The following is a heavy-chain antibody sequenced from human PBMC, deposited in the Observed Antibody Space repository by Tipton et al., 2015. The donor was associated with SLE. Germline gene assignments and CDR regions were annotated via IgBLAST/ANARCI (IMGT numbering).Heavy chain of an antibody. CDR2: IYHTGST. CDR3: ARDYYGSGFDAFDI. Sequence: TLSLTCTVSGGSLSSYYWSWIRQPPKQGLEWIGWIYHTGSTDYNPSLKSRVTISVDTSKNQFSLRLSSVTAADTAVYYCARDYYGSGFDAFDIWGQGTMVTVSS. CDR1: GGSLSSYY. J-gene: IGHJ3*02. V-gene: IGHV4-59*01. D-gene: IGHD3-10*01.